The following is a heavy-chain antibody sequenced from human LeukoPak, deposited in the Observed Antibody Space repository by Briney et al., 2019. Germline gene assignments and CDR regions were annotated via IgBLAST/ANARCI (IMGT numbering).Heavy chain of an antibody. Sequence: NPSETLSLTCTVSGGSITSSTYYWGWIRQRPGKGLEWIGSIYNSGSTYYTPSLKSRVTISVDTSKSQFSLKLTSVTAADTAVYYCARGRGRSIYCYGSGSYPYFDYWGQGTLVTVSS. D-gene: IGHD3-10*01. CDR2: IYNSGST. V-gene: IGHV4-39*01. CDR1: GGSITSSTYY. CDR3: ARGRGRSIYCYGSGSYPYFDY. J-gene: IGHJ4*02.